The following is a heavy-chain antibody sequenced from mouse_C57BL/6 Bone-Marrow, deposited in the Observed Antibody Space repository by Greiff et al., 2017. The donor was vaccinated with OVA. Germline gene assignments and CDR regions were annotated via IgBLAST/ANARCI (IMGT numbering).Heavy chain of an antibody. CDR1: GYTFTSYW. CDR3: AELGFDY. CDR2: IYPSDSET. Sequence: VQLQQPGAELVRPGSSVKLSCKASGYTFTSYWMVWVKQRPGQGLEWIGNIYPSDSETHYNQKFKDKATLTVDKSSSTAYIQLSSLTFENSAVYSCAELGFDYWSQGTTLTVTS. J-gene: IGHJ2*01. D-gene: IGHD4-1*01. V-gene: IGHV1-61*01.